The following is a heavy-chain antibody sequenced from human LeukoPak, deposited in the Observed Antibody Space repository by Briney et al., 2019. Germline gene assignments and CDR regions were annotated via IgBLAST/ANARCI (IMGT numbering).Heavy chain of an antibody. CDR1: GFTFSSYE. D-gene: IGHD3-9*01. J-gene: IGHJ4*02. CDR2: ISSSSSTI. CDR3: ARGRWRYDILTGAGGGSDY. V-gene: IGHV3-48*01. Sequence: GGSLRLSCAASGFTFSSYEMNWVRQAPGKGLEWVSYISSSSSTIYYADSVKGRFTISRDNAKNSLYLQMNSLRAEDTAVYYCARGRWRYDILTGAGGGSDYWGQGTLVTVSS.